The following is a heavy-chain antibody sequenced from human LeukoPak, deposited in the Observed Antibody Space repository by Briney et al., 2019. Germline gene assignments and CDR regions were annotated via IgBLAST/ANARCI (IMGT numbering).Heavy chain of an antibody. CDR1: GGSISRHY. CDR3: ASGSSGWTFDY. CDR2: SYTRGST. Sequence: SETLSLTCTVSGGSISRHYCSWLRQPAGKGLEWIGQSYTRGSTNYNPSLKSRVTISADTSKNHFSLRLSSATAADTAFYYCASGSSGWTFDYWGQGTLVTVSS. J-gene: IGHJ4*02. V-gene: IGHV4-4*07. D-gene: IGHD6-19*01.